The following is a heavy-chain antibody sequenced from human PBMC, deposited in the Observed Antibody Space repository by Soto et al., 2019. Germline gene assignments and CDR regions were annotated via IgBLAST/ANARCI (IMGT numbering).Heavy chain of an antibody. CDR3: AVQDREYSHGLNWFDP. CDR1: GGTISGSRFH. V-gene: IGHV4-39*02. J-gene: IGHJ5*02. Sequence: TLSLTCTFSGGTISGSRFHWGWIRQTPGKGLEWIGCIHSSGSTYYNPSLRSRVTISVDTSKTHYSLKLTSVTAADTAVYYCAVQDREYSHGLNWFDPWGQGTLVTVS. D-gene: IGHD5-18*01. CDR2: IHSSGST.